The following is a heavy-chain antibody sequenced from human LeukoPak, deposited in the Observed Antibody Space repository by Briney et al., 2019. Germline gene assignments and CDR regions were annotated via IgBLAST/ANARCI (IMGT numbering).Heavy chain of an antibody. CDR3: ARADYSGYDQNIWLVGSYYYYYMDV. V-gene: IGHV1-18*01. J-gene: IGHJ6*03. CDR1: GYTFTSYG. Sequence: ASVKVSCKASGYTFTSYGISWVRQAPGQGLEWMGWISAYNGNTNYAQKLQGRVTMTTDTSTSTAYMELRSLRSDDTAVYYCARADYSGYDQNIWLVGSYYYYYMDVWGKGTTVTVSS. D-gene: IGHD5-12*01. CDR2: ISAYNGNT.